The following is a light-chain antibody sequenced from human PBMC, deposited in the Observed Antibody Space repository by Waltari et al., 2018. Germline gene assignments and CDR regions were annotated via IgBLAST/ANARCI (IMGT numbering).Light chain of an antibody. CDR2: DVS. J-gene: IGLJ3*02. Sequence: GSPGQSITISCTGTSSDVGGYNYVSWYQQHPGKAPKLMIYDVSNRPSGVSNRFSGSKSGNTASLTISGLQAEDEADYYCSSYTSSSTLWVFGGGTKLTVL. CDR1: SSDVGGYNY. CDR3: SSYTSSSTLWV. V-gene: IGLV2-14*03.